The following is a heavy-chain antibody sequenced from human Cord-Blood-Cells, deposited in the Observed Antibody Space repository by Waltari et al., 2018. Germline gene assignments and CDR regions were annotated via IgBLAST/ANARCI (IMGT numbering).Heavy chain of an antibody. V-gene: IGHV1-18*01. D-gene: IGHD3-3*01. J-gene: IGHJ3*02. CDR2: VSSYNGNT. Sequence: QVQLVQSGAEVKKPGASVKVSCKASGYTFTSSGISWVRQAPGTGLERMGWVSSYNGNTNYAQKRRGRGTMTTDTSTSTAYMGLRILRSDDAAVYYCARDIGFWSGYHNPGAFDIWGQGTMVTVSS. CDR1: GYTFTSSG. CDR3: ARDIGFWSGYHNPGAFDI.